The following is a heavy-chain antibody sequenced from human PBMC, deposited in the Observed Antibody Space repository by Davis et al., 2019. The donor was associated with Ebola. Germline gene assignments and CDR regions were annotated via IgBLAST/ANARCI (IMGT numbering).Heavy chain of an antibody. CDR2: IYPGDSET. V-gene: IGHV5-51*01. J-gene: IGHJ6*04. D-gene: IGHD3-10*01. CDR3: ARQGSYYYYYYGMDV. CDR1: GYSFTSYW. Sequence: GESLKISCKGSGYSFTSYWIAWVRQMPGKGLECMGIIYPGDSETRYSPSFQGQVTISADKSISTAYLQWSSLKASDTAMYYCARQGSYYYYYYGMDVWGKGTTVTVSS.